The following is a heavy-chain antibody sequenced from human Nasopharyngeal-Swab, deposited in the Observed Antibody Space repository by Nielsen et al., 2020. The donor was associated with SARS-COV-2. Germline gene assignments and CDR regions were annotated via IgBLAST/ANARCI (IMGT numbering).Heavy chain of an antibody. D-gene: IGHD3-22*01. V-gene: IGHV1-69*10. Sequence: WVRQAPGKGLEWMGGLIPMNDIANYAQKFQGRVTITADKSTSTAYMELSSLTSEDTAVYYCAREYYESAGMSPFDYWGQGTLVTVSS. CDR2: LIPMNDIA. CDR3: AREYYESAGMSPFDY. J-gene: IGHJ4*02.